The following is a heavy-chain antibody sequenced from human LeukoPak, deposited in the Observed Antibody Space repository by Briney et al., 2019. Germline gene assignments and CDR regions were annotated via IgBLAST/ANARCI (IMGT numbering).Heavy chain of an antibody. Sequence: GGSLRLSCAASGFTFSSYAMSWVRQTPGQGLEWVSTIPDGSSNTYYADSVKGRFTISRDNSKNTLYLQMNSLGAEDTAVYYCAKWLRVATTYFDYWGQGTLVTVSS. J-gene: IGHJ4*02. CDR3: AKWLRVATTYFDY. CDR1: GFTFSSYA. D-gene: IGHD5-24*01. V-gene: IGHV3-23*01. CDR2: IPDGSSNT.